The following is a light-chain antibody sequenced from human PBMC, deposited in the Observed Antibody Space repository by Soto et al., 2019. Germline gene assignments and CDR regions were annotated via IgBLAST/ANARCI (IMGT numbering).Light chain of an antibody. CDR3: QQYGSSPLT. CDR1: QSVSSSY. J-gene: IGKJ4*01. Sequence: EIVLTQSPGTLSLSPGERATLSCRASQSVSSSYLAWYQQKPGQAPRLRIYGASSRDTGIPDRFSGSGSGTDFTLTISRLEPEDFAVYYCQQYGSSPLTFGGGTKVEIK. CDR2: GAS. V-gene: IGKV3-20*01.